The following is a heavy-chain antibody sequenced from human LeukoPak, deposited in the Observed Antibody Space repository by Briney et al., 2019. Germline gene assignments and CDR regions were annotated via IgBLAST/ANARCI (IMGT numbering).Heavy chain of an antibody. CDR2: IYGGGST. CDR1: GFTVPCKY. CDR3: ARVLGSYYYAMDV. Sequence: GFLRPSGAAGSGFTVPCKYQSWVPPAPGQGPEGVSVIYGGGSTSYADSVKGRFTFSRDTSKNTLYLQMNSLRPEDTAVYYCARVLGSYYYAMDVWGQGTTVTVSS. D-gene: IGHD7-27*01. J-gene: IGHJ6*02. V-gene: IGHV3-66*02.